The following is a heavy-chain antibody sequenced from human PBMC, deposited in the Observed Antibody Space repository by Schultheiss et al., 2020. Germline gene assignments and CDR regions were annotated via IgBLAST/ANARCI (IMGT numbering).Heavy chain of an antibody. J-gene: IGHJ6*02. CDR2: ISGSGGST. CDR1: GFTFSSYA. Sequence: GGSLRLSCAASGFTFSSYAMSWVRQAPGKGLEWVSAISGSGGSTHYADSVKGRFTISRDNSKNTLYLQMNSLRAEDTAVYYCARDCTNGVCPHYYGMDVWGQGATVTVAS. D-gene: IGHD2-8*01. CDR3: ARDCTNGVCPHYYGMDV. V-gene: IGHV3-23*01.